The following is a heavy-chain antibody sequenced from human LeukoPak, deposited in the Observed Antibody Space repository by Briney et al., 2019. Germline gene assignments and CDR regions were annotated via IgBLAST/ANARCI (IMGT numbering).Heavy chain of an antibody. CDR3: AREDFGAAGIDY. CDR2: ISSSSSYI. CDR1: GFTFSSYS. V-gene: IGHV3-21*01. J-gene: IGHJ4*02. Sequence: GGSLRLSCAASGFTFSSYSMNWVRQAPGKGLEWVSSISSSSSYIYYAGSVKGRFTISRDNAKNSLYLQMNSLRAEDTAVYYCAREDFGAAGIDYWGQGTLVTVSS. D-gene: IGHD6-13*01.